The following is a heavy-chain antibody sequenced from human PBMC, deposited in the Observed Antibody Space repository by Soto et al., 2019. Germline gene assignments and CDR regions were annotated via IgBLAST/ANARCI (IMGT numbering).Heavy chain of an antibody. CDR3: ARVIGHGDYEDY. V-gene: IGHV4-30-4*01. CDR1: GGSISSGDYY. Sequence: KTSETLSLTCTVSGGSISSGDYYWSWIRQPPGKGLEWIGYIYYSGSTYYNPSLKSRVTISVDTSKNQFSLKLSSVTAADTAVYYCARVIGHGDYEDYWGQGTLVTVSS. D-gene: IGHD4-17*01. CDR2: IYYSGST. J-gene: IGHJ4*02.